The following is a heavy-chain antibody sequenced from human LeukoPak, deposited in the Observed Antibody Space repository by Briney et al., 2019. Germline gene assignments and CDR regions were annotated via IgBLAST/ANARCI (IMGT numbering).Heavy chain of an antibody. D-gene: IGHD3-22*01. V-gene: IGHV1-69*04. CDR2: IIPILGIA. CDR3: AREAYDSSGYGRRYDY. Sequence: SVKVSCKASGGTFSSYTISWVRQAPGQGLEWMGRIIPILGIANYAQKFQGRVTITADKSTSTAYMELSSLRSEDTAVYYCAREAYDSSGYGRRYDYWGQGTLVTVSS. J-gene: IGHJ4*02. CDR1: GGTFSSYT.